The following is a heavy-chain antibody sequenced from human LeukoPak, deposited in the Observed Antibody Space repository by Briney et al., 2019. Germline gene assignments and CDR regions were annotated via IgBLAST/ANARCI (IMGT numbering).Heavy chain of an antibody. J-gene: IGHJ4*02. Sequence: SETLSLTCTVSGGSVSSGSYYWSWIRQPPGKGLEWIGDISYSGITNYNSSLKSRVTISVDTSKNQFSLKVSSVTAADTAVYYCARAGGSSSLPLDLDYWGRGTQVTVSS. CDR2: ISYSGIT. CDR1: GGSVSSGSYY. CDR3: ARAGGSSSLPLDLDY. D-gene: IGHD6-13*01. V-gene: IGHV4-61*01.